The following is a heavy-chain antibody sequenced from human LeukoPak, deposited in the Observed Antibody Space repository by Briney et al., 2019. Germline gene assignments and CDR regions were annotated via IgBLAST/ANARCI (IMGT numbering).Heavy chain of an antibody. CDR1: GFTFSSYA. D-gene: IGHD3-10*01. CDR3: ARGSYGSGSYPKMGDY. Sequence: GGSLRLSCAASGFTFSSYAMHWVRQAPGKGLEWVAVISYDGSNKYYADSVKGRFTISRDNSKSTLYLQMNSLRAEDTAVYYCARGSYGSGSYPKMGDYWGQGTLVTVSS. J-gene: IGHJ4*02. V-gene: IGHV3-30-3*01. CDR2: ISYDGSNK.